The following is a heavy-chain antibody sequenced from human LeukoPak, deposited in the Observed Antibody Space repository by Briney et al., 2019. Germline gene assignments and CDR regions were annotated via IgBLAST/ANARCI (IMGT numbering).Heavy chain of an antibody. CDR1: GGSISSSNYY. J-gene: IGHJ5*02. CDR3: ARGRLGSGYYSP. Sequence: TLSLTCTVSGGSISSSNYYWGWIRQPPGKGLEWIGYIYHSGSTYYNPSLKSRVTISVDRSKNQFSLKLSSVTAADTAVYYCARGRLGSGYYSPWGQGTLVTVSS. D-gene: IGHD3-3*01. CDR2: IYHSGST. V-gene: IGHV4-30-2*01.